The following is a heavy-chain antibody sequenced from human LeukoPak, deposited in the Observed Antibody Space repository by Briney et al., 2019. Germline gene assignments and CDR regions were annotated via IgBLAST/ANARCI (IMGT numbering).Heavy chain of an antibody. D-gene: IGHD6-19*01. CDR1: GYTFTGYY. CDR3: ARSLSAVAGIT. J-gene: IGHJ4*02. Sequence: ASVKVSCKASGYTFTGYYMHWVRQAPGQGLEWMGWINPNSGGTNYAQKLQGRVTMTTDTSTSTAYMELRSLTSDDTAVYYCARSLSAVAGITWGQGTLVTVSS. CDR2: INPNSGGT. V-gene: IGHV1-2*02.